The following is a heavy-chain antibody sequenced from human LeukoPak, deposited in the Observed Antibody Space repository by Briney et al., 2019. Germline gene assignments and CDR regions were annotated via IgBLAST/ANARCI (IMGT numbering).Heavy chain of an antibody. CDR1: GGTFSSYA. V-gene: IGHV1-69*05. CDR3: ARGPYRDYEPFGFDY. D-gene: IGHD4-17*01. Sequence: SVKVSCKASGGTFSSYAISWVRQAPGQGLEWMGRIISIFGTANYAQKFQGRVTITTDESTSTAYMELSSLRSEDTAVYYCARGPYRDYEPFGFDYWGQGTLVTVSP. J-gene: IGHJ4*02. CDR2: IISIFGTA.